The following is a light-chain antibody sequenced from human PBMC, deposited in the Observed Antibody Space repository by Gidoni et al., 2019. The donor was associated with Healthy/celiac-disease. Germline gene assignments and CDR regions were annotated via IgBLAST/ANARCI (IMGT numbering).Light chain of an antibody. CDR3: QQYGSSPPWT. V-gene: IGKV3-20*01. Sequence: EIVLTPSPGTLSLSPGERATLSCRASQSVSSSSLAWYQQKPGQAPRLLIYGASSRATGIPDRFSGSGSGKDFTLNISRLEPEDFAVYYCQQYGSSPPWTFGQGTKVEIK. CDR1: QSVSSSS. J-gene: IGKJ1*01. CDR2: GAS.